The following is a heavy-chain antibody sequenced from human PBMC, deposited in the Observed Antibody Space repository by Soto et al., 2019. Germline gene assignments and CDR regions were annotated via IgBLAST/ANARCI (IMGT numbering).Heavy chain of an antibody. CDR1: GFTFSSFA. CDR3: ARRDVPTGVLYF. CDR2: ISGSAGTT. J-gene: IGHJ6*02. Sequence: GGSLRLSCSASGFTFSSFAMRWVRQAPGKGLEWVSAISGSAGTTYYADSVKGRFTISRDNSKNILYLQMNSLRAEDTAVYFFARRDVPTGVLYFWAQGTTDPVSS. D-gene: IGHD3-10*02. V-gene: IGHV3-23*01.